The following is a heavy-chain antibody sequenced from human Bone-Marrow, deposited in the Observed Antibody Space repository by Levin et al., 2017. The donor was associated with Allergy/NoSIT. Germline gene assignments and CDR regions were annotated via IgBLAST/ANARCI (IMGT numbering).Heavy chain of an antibody. J-gene: IGHJ4*02. CDR1: GFTFSSYG. CDR2: ISYDGSNK. V-gene: IGHV3-30*18. Sequence: LSLTCAASGFTFSSYGMHWVRQAPGKGLEWVAVISYDGSNKYYADSVKGRFTISRDNSKNTLYLQMNSLRAEDTAVYYCAKEGRVATGGGDPLIFDYWGQGTLVTVSS. D-gene: IGHD5-12*01. CDR3: AKEGRVATGGGDPLIFDY.